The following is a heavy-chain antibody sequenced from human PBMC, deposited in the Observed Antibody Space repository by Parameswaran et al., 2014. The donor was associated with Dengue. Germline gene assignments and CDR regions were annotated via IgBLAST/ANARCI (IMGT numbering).Heavy chain of an antibody. CDR3: ARAVLAGNYYYYGMDV. J-gene: IGHJ6*02. Sequence: WIRQPPGKGLEWVSYISSSSSTIYYADSVKGRFTISRDNAKNSLYLQMNSLRAEDTAVYYCARAVLAGNYYYYGMDVWGQGTTVTVSS. D-gene: IGHD4/OR15-4a*01. CDR2: ISSSSSTI. V-gene: IGHV3-48*04.